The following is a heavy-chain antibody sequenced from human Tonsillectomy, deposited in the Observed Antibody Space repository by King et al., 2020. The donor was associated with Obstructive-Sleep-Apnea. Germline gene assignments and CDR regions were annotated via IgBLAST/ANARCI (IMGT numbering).Heavy chain of an antibody. Sequence: QLVQSGSELKKPGASVKVSCKASGYTFTSYAMNWVRQAPGQGLEWMGWINTNTGNPTYAQGFTGRFVFSLDTTVSTAYLQISSLKAEDTAVYYCARDGAAMVSWYYYGMDVWGQGTTVTVSS. CDR3: ARDGAAMVSWYYYGMDV. CDR2: INTNTGNP. J-gene: IGHJ6*02. D-gene: IGHD5-18*01. CDR1: GYTFTSYA. V-gene: IGHV7-4-1*02.